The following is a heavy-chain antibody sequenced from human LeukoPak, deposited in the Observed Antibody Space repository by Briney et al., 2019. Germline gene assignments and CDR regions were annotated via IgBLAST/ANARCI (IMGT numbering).Heavy chain of an antibody. J-gene: IGHJ4*02. CDR2: MNPNSGNA. CDR1: GYTFTSYD. Sequence: RASVKVSCKASGYTFTSYDINWVRQATGQGLEWMGWMNPNSGNAGYAQKFQGRVTLTRDTSISTAYMELSSLRSEDTAFYYCARAPMGTAALYWGQGTLVTVSS. V-gene: IGHV1-8*02. CDR3: ARAPMGTAALY. D-gene: IGHD2-2*01.